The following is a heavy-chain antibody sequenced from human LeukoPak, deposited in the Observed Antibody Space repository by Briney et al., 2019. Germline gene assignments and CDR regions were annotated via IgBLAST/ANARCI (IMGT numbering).Heavy chain of an antibody. J-gene: IGHJ4*02. CDR1: GYTFTSYY. CDR2: INPTGGST. Sequence: ASVKVSCKASGYTFTSYYMHWVRQAPGQGLGWMGIINPTGGSTTYAQKFQGRVTMTRDTSTSTVYMELSSLRSDDTAVYYCARTAARRFDYWGQGTLVTVSS. CDR3: ARTAARRFDY. D-gene: IGHD6-6*01. V-gene: IGHV1-46*01.